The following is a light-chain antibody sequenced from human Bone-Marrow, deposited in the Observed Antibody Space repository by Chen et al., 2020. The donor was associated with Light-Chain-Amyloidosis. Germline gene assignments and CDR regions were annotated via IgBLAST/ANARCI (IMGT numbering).Light chain of an antibody. CDR1: SSDVGGDNH. CDR2: EVT. J-gene: IGLJ1*01. Sequence: QSALTQPASVPGSPGQSITISCTGTSSDVGGDNHVSWYQQHPDKAPKLMIYEVTNRPSWVPDRFSGSKSDNRASLAISWLQTEDEADYLCSSYNITNTIVFGSGTRVTVL. CDR3: SSYNITNTIV. V-gene: IGLV2-14*01.